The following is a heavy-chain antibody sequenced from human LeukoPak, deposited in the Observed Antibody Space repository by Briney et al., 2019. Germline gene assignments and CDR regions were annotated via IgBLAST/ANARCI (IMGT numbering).Heavy chain of an antibody. V-gene: IGHV3-53*01. D-gene: IGHD1-26*01. CDR3: ARVSGSYYFDY. CDR2: IYSGGST. Sequence: GGSLRLSCAASGFTVSSNYMSWVRQAPGKGLEWVSVIYSGGSTYYADSVKGRFTISRDNSKNTLYLQMNSPRAEDTAVYYCARVSGSYYFDYWGQGTLVTVSS. CDR1: GFTVSSNY. J-gene: IGHJ4*02.